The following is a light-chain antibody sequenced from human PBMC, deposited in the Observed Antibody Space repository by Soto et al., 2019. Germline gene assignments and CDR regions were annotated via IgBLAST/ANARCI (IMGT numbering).Light chain of an antibody. CDR1: QSVSSN. V-gene: IGKV3-15*01. Sequence: EIVMTQSPATLSVSPGERATLSCRTSQSVSSNLAWYKQKPGQAPRLLIYGASTTATGIPATFSGSGSGTEFTLTIRSLQSEDFAVYYCQQYNNGRTFGQGTKLEIK. CDR3: QQYNNGRT. J-gene: IGKJ2*01. CDR2: GAS.